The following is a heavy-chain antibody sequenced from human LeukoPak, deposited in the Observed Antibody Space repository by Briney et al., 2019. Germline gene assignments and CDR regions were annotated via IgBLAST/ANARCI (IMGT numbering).Heavy chain of an antibody. V-gene: IGHV4-34*01. D-gene: IGHD3-10*01. CDR2: INHSGST. CDR3: ARVRLYYGHGY. Sequence: PSQTLSLTCAVYGGSFRGYYWSWIRQPPGKGLEWIGEINHSGSTNYNPSLKSRVTISGGTSKSQFSLKLSYVTAADTAVYYWARVRLYYGHGYWGQGTLVTVSS. CDR1: GGSFRGYY. J-gene: IGHJ4*02.